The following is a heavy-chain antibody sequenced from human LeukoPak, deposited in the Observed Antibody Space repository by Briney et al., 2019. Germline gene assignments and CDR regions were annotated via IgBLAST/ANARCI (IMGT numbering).Heavy chain of an antibody. J-gene: IGHJ4*02. CDR2: IKQDGSEK. V-gene: IGHV3-7*01. CDR1: GFTFNSYW. D-gene: IGHD6-19*01. CDR3: ARVPLHSSGWIFDY. Sequence: GGSLRLSCAASGFTFNSYWMSWVRQAPEKGLEWVANIKQDGSEKNYVDSVKGRFTISRDNAKNSLYLQMNSLRAEDTAVYNCARVPLHSSGWIFDYWGQGILVTVSS.